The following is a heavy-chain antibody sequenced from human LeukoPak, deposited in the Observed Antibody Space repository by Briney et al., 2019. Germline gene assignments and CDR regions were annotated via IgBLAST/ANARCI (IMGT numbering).Heavy chain of an antibody. D-gene: IGHD2-8*01. V-gene: IGHV4-59*01. J-gene: IGHJ6*02. Sequence: PSETLSLTCTVSGGSISSYYWSWIRQPPGKGLEWIGYIYYSGSTNYNPSLKSRVTISVDTSKNQFSLKLSSVTAADTAVYYCARALMVTCDYYGMDVRGQGTTVTVSS. CDR3: ARALMVTCDYYGMDV. CDR1: GGSISSYY. CDR2: IYYSGST.